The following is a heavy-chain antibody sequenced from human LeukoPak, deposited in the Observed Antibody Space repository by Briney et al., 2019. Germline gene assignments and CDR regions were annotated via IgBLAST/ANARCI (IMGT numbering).Heavy chain of an antibody. V-gene: IGHV3-13*01. Sequence: GGSLRLSCAASGFTFSNFDMHWVRQPTGQGLEWVSTIGNASDTLYPGSVEGRFTLSRDNAKNSLYLQMNRQTAGDAAEYYCARVEPRGKYYYLDVWGKGTTVTVSS. CDR2: IGNASDT. D-gene: IGHD1-1*01. J-gene: IGHJ6*03. CDR1: GFTFSNFD. CDR3: ARVEPRGKYYYLDV.